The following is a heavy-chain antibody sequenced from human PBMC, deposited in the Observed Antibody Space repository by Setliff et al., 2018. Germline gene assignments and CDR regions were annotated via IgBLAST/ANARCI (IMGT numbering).Heavy chain of an antibody. D-gene: IGHD1-26*01. CDR2: IIPIFGTA. V-gene: IGHV1-69*06. CDR3: ARDTFGRGLNYYYY. J-gene: IGHJ4*02. Sequence: SVKVSCKASGGTFSSYAISWVRQAPGQGLEWMGRIIPIFGTANYAQKFQGRVTITADKSTSTAYMELSSLRSEDTAVYYCARDTFGRGLNYYYYWGQGTLVTVSS. CDR1: GGTFSSYA.